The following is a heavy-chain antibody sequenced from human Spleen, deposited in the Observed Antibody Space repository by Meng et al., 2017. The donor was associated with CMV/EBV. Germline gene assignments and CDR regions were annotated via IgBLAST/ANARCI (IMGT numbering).Heavy chain of an antibody. D-gene: IGHD1-26*01. CDR3: ARGGASHLYSGSYYDLDD. CDR1: SISSGGYY. J-gene: IGHJ4*02. Sequence: SISSGGYYWSWIRQHPGKGLEWIGYIYYSGSTYYNPSLKSRVTISVDTSKNQFSLKLSSVTAADTAVYYCARGGASHLYSGSYYDLDDWGQGTLVTVSS. CDR2: IYYSGST. V-gene: IGHV4-31*02.